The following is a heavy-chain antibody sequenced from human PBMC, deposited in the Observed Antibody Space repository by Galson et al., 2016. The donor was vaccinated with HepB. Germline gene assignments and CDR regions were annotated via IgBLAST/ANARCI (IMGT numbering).Heavy chain of an antibody. CDR2: IKPSGGNT. D-gene: IGHD1-14*01. J-gene: IGHJ4*02. V-gene: IGHV1-46*02. Sequence: SVKVSCKASGYAFNTYNMHWVRQAPGRGLEWMGIIKPSGGNTIYAQKFQDRITMTRDTSTSTVYMELISLRSEDTAVYYCARELDHSFYFDYWGQGTRATVSS. CDR3: ARELDHSFYFDY. CDR1: GYAFNTYN.